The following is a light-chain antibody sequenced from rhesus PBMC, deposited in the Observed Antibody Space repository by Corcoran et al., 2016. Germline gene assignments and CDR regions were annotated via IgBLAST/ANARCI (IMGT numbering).Light chain of an antibody. CDR3: QNGYRSPFT. Sequence: DIQMTQSPSSLSASMGDRVTITCRASENVNNYLNWYQQQPGKATKVLIYKASTLQSGVPSRFSGSGSGATYTFTISSVQPEDVAVYYCQNGYRSPFTFGPGTRLDIK. CDR1: ENVNNY. V-gene: IGKV1-74*01. CDR2: KAS. J-gene: IGKJ3*01.